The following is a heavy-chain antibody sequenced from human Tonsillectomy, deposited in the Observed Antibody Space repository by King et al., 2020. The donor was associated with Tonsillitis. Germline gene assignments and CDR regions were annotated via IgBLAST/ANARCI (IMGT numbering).Heavy chain of an antibody. CDR1: GFTFSSYG. CDR2: ISYDGSNK. Sequence: VQLVESGGGVVQPGRSLRLSCAASGFTFSSYGMHWVRQAPGKGLEWVAVISYDGSNKYYADSVKGRFTISRGNSKNTLYLQMNSLRAEDTAVYYCAKGGPYYDILTGRFDYWGQGTLVTVSS. CDR3: AKGGPYYDILTGRFDY. D-gene: IGHD3-9*01. J-gene: IGHJ4*02. V-gene: IGHV3-30*18.